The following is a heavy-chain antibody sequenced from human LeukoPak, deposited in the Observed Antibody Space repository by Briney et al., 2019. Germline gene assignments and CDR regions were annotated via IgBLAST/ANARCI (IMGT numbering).Heavy chain of an antibody. CDR2: INPSGGST. J-gene: IGHJ3*02. CDR1: GYTFTSYY. V-gene: IGHV1-46*01. Sequence: GASVKVSCKASGYTFTSYYMHWVRQAPGQGLEWMGIINPSGGSTSYAQKFQGRVTMTRDTSTSTVYMELISLRSEDTAVYYCTTGRGYYDSSGSLGAFDIWGQGTVVAVSS. D-gene: IGHD3-22*01. CDR3: TTGRGYYDSSGSLGAFDI.